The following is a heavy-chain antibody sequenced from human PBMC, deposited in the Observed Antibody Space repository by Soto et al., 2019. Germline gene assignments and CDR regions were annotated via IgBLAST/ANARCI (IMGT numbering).Heavy chain of an antibody. CDR3: ARGKLWFGELLFAFDI. D-gene: IGHD3-10*01. J-gene: IGHJ3*02. Sequence: GGSLRLSCAASGFTFSSYSMNWVRQAPGKGLEWVSSISSSSSYIYYADSVKGRFTISRDNAKNSLYLQMNSLRAEDTAVYYCARGKLWFGELLFAFDIWGQGTMVTVSS. V-gene: IGHV3-21*01. CDR1: GFTFSSYS. CDR2: ISSSSSYI.